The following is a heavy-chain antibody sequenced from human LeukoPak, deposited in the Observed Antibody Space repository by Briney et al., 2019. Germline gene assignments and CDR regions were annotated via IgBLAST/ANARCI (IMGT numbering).Heavy chain of an antibody. V-gene: IGHV1-3*01. Sequence: ASVKVSCKASGYTFTSYAMHWVRQAPGQRLEWMGWINAGNGNTKYSQKFQGRVTITRDTSASTAYMELSSLRSEDTAVYYCATDGVFVRGSGSVDYWGQGTLVTVSS. CDR3: ATDGVFVRGSGSVDY. CDR2: INAGNGNT. D-gene: IGHD3-10*01. J-gene: IGHJ4*02. CDR1: GYTFTSYA.